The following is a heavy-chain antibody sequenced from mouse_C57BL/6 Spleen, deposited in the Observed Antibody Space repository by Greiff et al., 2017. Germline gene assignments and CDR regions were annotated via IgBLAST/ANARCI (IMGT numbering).Heavy chain of an antibody. D-gene: IGHD2-3*01. V-gene: IGHV5-17*01. Sequence: DVKLVESGGGLVKPGGSLKLSCAASGFTFSDYGMHWVRQAPEKGLEWVAYISSGSSTIYYADTVKGRFTISRDNAKNTLFLQMTSLRSEDTAMYYCARSFYDGYYGYYAMDYWGQGTSVTVSS. J-gene: IGHJ4*01. CDR1: GFTFSDYG. CDR2: ISSGSSTI. CDR3: ARSFYDGYYGYYAMDY.